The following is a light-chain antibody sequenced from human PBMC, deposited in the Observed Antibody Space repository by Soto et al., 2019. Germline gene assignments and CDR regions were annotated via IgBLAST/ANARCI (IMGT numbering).Light chain of an antibody. CDR3: QQYGSLSWT. Sequence: FSSGDSSSLSCGASQSVSSSYLAWYQQKPGQAPRLLIYGASSRATGIPDRFSGSGSGTDFTLTISRLEPEDFAVYYCQQYGSLSWTFGQGTKVDI. CDR2: GAS. J-gene: IGKJ1*01. V-gene: IGKV3-20*01. CDR1: QSVSSSY.